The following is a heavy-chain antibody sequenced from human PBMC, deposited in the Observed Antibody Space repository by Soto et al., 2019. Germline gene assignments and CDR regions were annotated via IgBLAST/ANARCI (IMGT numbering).Heavy chain of an antibody. J-gene: IGHJ3*02. CDR1: GGSISSSSYY. D-gene: IGHD3-3*01. CDR3: ARLPRSDTIFGVVIPGLDAFDI. CDR2: IYYSGST. V-gene: IGHV4-39*01. Sequence: QLQLQESGPGLVKPSETLSLTCTVSGGSISSSSYYWGWIRQPPGKGLEWIGSIYYSGSTYYNPSLKSRVTISVDTSKNQFSLKLSSVTAADTAVYYCARLPRSDTIFGVVIPGLDAFDIWGQGTMVTVSS.